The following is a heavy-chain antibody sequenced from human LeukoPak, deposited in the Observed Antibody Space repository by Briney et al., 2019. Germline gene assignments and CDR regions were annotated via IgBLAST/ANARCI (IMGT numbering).Heavy chain of an antibody. D-gene: IGHD2-8*02. CDR3: ARGGGLWSY. CDR1: VGSFSGYY. CDR2: INHSGST. Sequence: SETLSLTCAVYVGSFSGYYWSWIRQPPGKGLEWIGEINHSGSTNYNPSLKSRVTISVDTSKNQFSLKLSSVTAADTAVYYCARGGGLWSYWGQGTLVTVSS. V-gene: IGHV4-34*01. J-gene: IGHJ4*02.